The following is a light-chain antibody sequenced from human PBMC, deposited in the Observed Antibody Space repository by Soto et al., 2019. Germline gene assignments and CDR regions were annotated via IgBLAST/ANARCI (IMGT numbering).Light chain of an antibody. J-gene: IGKJ5*01. CDR3: QPCVDSRSTT. Sequence: EIVLTQSPGTLPLSPGERVTLSCRASQRISGNYLAWYQHKHGQAPRLLTSGTYARATGSPDRFSGSGSGRALSLTISRLEPEEFPVYYCQPCVDSRSTTFGQGTRLEIK. CDR1: QRISGNY. CDR2: GTY. V-gene: IGKV3-20*01.